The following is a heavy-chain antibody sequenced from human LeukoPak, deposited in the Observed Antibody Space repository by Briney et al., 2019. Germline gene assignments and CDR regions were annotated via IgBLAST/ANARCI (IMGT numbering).Heavy chain of an antibody. CDR3: ARDAPSETTMVSAFDI. J-gene: IGHJ3*02. Sequence: SVKVSCKASGGTFSTYAISWVRQAPGQGLEWMRGIIPIFGTANYAQRFQGRVTITADESTNTAYLQLSSLRSEDTAVYFCARDAPSETTMVSAFDIWGQGTMVTVSS. CDR2: IIPIFGTA. V-gene: IGHV1-69*13. D-gene: IGHD5-18*01. CDR1: GGTFSTYA.